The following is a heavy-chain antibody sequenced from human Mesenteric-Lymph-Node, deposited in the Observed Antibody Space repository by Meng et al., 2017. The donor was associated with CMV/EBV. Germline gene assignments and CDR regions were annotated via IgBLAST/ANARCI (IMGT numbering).Heavy chain of an antibody. V-gene: IGHV3-74*01. CDR1: GFTFSRHW. Sequence: GGSLRLSCAASGFTFSRHWMHWVRQAPGKGLMWVSRINTDMTNTNYVDSAKGRFAISRDNAKNTLYLQMNSLRAEDTAVYYCARAGGGPGGFDYWGQGALVTVSS. CDR3: ARAGGGPGGFDY. CDR2: INTDMTNT. J-gene: IGHJ4*02. D-gene: IGHD3-16*01.